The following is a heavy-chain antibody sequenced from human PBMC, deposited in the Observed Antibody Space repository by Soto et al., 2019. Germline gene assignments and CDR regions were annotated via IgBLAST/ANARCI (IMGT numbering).Heavy chain of an antibody. V-gene: IGHV3-66*01. J-gene: IGHJ6*04. D-gene: IGHD2-8*01. CDR2: MYSGGGT. CDR3: ARDPGVNWA. Sequence: PGGSLRLSWVAYGFTVSNSDMTWVRQAPGKGLEWVSNMYSGGGTSYTDSVKGRFTISRDSSTNTLYLQMDNVRAEDTAVYYCARDPGVNWAWGKGTTVTVSS. CDR1: GFTVSNSD.